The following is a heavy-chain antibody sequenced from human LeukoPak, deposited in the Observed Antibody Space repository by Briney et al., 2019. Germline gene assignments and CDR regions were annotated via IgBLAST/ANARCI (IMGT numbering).Heavy chain of an antibody. D-gene: IGHD4-11*01. J-gene: IGHJ4*02. CDR3: ARDNYGADY. CDR1: GFSFSSNG. V-gene: IGHV3-33*08. CDR2: IWYDGSNK. Sequence: GGSLRLSCAASGFSFSSNGMHWVRQASGKGLEWVAVIWYDGSNKYYADSVKGRFTISRDDSTNTLCLQMNSLRAEDTAVYYCARDNYGADYWGQGTLVTVSS.